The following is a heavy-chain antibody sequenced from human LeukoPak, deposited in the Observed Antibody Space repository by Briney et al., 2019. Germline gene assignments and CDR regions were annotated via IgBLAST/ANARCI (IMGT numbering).Heavy chain of an antibody. Sequence: SETLSLTCAVYGGSFSGYYWSWIRQPAGKGLEWIGRIYTSGSTNYNPSLKSRVTISVDTSKNQFSLKLSSVTAADTAVYYCARDARYFDWLIKDWGQGTLVTVSS. CDR2: IYTSGST. V-gene: IGHV4-4*07. CDR3: ARDARYFDWLIKD. CDR1: GGSFSGYY. J-gene: IGHJ4*02. D-gene: IGHD3-9*01.